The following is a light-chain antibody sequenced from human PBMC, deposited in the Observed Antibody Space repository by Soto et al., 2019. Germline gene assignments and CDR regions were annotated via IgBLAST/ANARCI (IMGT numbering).Light chain of an antibody. J-gene: IGKJ1*01. V-gene: IGKV3-15*01. Sequence: EIVLTQSPATLSVSPGEGATLSCRASQSVSINLAWYQHKPGQSPSLLIYGASTRATGIPVRFSGSASGTEFTLTISSLQSEDFTVYYCQQYNKWPLTFGQGTKVDIK. CDR1: QSVSIN. CDR2: GAS. CDR3: QQYNKWPLT.